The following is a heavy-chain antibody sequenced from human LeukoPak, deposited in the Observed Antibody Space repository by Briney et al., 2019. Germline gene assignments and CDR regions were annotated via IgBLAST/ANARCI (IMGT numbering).Heavy chain of an antibody. V-gene: IGHV1-8*01. CDR3: ELYSSSSVDV. D-gene: IGHD6-6*01. J-gene: IGHJ6*04. CDR2: MNPNSGNT. CDR1: GYTFTSYD. Sequence: ASVKVSCKASGYTFTSYDINWVRQATGQGLEWMGWMNPNSGNTGYAQKFQGRVTMTRNTSISTAYMELSRLRSDDTAVYYCELYSSSSVDVWGKGTTVTVSS.